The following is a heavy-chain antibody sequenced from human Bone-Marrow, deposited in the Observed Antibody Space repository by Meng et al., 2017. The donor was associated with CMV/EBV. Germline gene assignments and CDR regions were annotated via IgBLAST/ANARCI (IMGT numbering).Heavy chain of an antibody. D-gene: IGHD3-10*01. CDR3: TRITMVRGVITTRSGMDV. Sequence: GGSLRLSCAASGFTFSGSAMHWVRQASGKGLEWVGRIRSKANSYATAYAASVKGRFTISRDDSKNTAYLQMNSLKTEDTAVYYCTRITMVRGVITTRSGMDVWGQGNTVNVSS. V-gene: IGHV3-73*01. J-gene: IGHJ6*02. CDR1: GFTFSGSA. CDR2: IRSKANSYAT.